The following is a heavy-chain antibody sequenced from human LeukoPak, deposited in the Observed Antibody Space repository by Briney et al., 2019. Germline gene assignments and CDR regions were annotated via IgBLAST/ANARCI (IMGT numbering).Heavy chain of an antibody. CDR3: ARGDPGYCSGGSCYSPPIQH. CDR1: GGSFSGYY. CDR2: INHSGST. J-gene: IGHJ1*01. V-gene: IGHV4-34*01. Sequence: SETLSLTCAVYGGSFSGYYWSWIRQPPGKGLEWIGEINHSGSTNYNPSLKSRVTISVDTSKNQFSLKLSSVTAADTAVCYCARGDPGYCSGGSCYSPPIQHLGQGTLVTVSS. D-gene: IGHD2-15*01.